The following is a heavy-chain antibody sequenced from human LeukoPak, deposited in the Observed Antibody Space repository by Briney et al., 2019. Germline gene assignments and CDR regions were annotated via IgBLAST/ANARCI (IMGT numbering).Heavy chain of an antibody. CDR3: ARTRGYCSGGSCYFDY. Sequence: GGSLRLSCAASGFTFSSYAMHWVRQAPGKGLEYVSAISSNGGSTYYANSVKGRFTIFRDNSKNTLYLQMGSLRVEDMAVYYCARTRGYCSGGSCYFDYWGQGTLVTVSS. CDR2: ISSNGGST. CDR1: GFTFSSYA. V-gene: IGHV3-64*01. D-gene: IGHD2-15*01. J-gene: IGHJ4*02.